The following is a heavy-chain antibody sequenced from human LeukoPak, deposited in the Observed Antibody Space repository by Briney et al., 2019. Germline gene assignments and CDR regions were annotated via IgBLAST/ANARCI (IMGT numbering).Heavy chain of an antibody. Sequence: PGGPLPLSCAPSGFTFDSHANSWAPHPPGKPLESVSAIGGSGGTTFYADSVKGRFTISRDNSKNTLYLQMNSLRAEDTAIYYCVKKVEGYSYGPFDYWGQGTLVTVSS. CDR1: GFTFDSHA. CDR3: VKKVEGYSYGPFDY. J-gene: IGHJ4*02. CDR2: IGGSGGTT. V-gene: IGHV3-23*01. D-gene: IGHD5-18*01.